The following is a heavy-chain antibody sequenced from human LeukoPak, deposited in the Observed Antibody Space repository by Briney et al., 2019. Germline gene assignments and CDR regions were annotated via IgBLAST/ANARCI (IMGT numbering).Heavy chain of an antibody. D-gene: IGHD3-16*01. CDR3: ARNHSGATGTPGGWFDS. V-gene: IGHV4-39*01. J-gene: IGHJ5*01. CDR2: IYYSGST. Sequence: PSETLSLTCSVSGGSISDTRDYWGWIRQLPVKRLEWIGSIYYSGSTHYNPSLRSRVSMSIDTSKRQFSLKLASVTAADTGLYYCARNHSGATGTPGGWFDSWGQGTLVIVSS. CDR1: GGSISDTRDY.